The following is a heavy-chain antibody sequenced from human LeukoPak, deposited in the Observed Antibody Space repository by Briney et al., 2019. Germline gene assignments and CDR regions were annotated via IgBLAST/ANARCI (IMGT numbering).Heavy chain of an antibody. V-gene: IGHV3-23*01. Sequence: PGGSLRLSCVASGFTFSRYAMIWVRQAPGKGLEWVSAIVAGGGGKYADSVKGRFTVSRDNSKNTLYLQMNGLTAEDTAVYFCARDLNGDYIGAFDFRGQGTRVTVSS. J-gene: IGHJ3*01. CDR3: ARDLNGDYIGAFDF. D-gene: IGHD4-17*01. CDR1: GFTFSRYA. CDR2: IVAGGGG.